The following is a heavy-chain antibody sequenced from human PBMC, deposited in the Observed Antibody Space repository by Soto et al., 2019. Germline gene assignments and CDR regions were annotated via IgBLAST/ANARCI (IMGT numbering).Heavy chain of an antibody. Sequence: RRLSFAASGFTFSSYGMHWVRQAPGKGLEWVAVISYDGSNKYYADSVKGRFTISRDNSKNTLYLQMNSLRAEDTAVYYCAKDSLVRSGSFDYWGQVPLVTVSS. D-gene: IGHD2-21*01. CDR1: GFTFSSYG. CDR2: ISYDGSNK. J-gene: IGHJ4*02. V-gene: IGHV3-30*18. CDR3: AKDSLVRSGSFDY.